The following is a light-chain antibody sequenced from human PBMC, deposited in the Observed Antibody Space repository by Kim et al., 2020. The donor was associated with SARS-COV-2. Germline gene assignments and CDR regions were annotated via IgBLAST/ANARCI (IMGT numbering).Light chain of an antibody. Sequence: IQLTQSPSSLSASVGDRVTITCRTSQSITSYVNWYQQKPGKAPDLLIYAASSLQSGVPSRFGGSGSGTEFTLTISSLQPEDSATYLCQQSYSTPLTIGGGTKVDIK. CDR3: QQSYSTPLT. J-gene: IGKJ4*01. CDR2: AAS. V-gene: IGKV1-39*01. CDR1: QSITSY.